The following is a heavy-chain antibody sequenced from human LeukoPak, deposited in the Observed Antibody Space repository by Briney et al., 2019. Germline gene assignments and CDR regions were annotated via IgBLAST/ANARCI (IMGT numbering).Heavy chain of an antibody. V-gene: IGHV4-39*07. CDR3: ARAEVVVRFAY. J-gene: IGHJ4*02. D-gene: IGHD3-22*01. CDR1: GGSISSSSYY. Sequence: PSETLSLTCTVSGGSISSSSYYWGWIRQPPGKGLVWIGNDYYSGSTYYNPSLKSRVTRSVDPSKNQFSLKLSSVTAAGTAVYYCARAEVVVRFAYGGQGPLVTVP. CDR2: DYYSGST.